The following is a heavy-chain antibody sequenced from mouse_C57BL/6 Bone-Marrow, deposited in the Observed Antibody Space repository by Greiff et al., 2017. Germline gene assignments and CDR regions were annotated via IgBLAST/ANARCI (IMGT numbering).Heavy chain of an antibody. V-gene: IGHV1-66*01. CDR2: IYPGSGNT. CDR3: ARLYYYAMDY. CDR1: GYSFTSYY. Sequence: VQLVESGPELVKPGASVKISCKASGYSFTSYYIHWVKQRPGQGLEWIGWIYPGSGNTKYNEKFKGKATLTADTSSSTAYMQLSSLTSEDSAVYYCARLYYYAMDYWGQGTSVTVSS. J-gene: IGHJ4*01.